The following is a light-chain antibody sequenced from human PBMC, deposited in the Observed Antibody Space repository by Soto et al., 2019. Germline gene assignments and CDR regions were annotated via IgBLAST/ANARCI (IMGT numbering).Light chain of an antibody. J-gene: IGKJ1*01. CDR2: GAS. CDR1: QYISSS. CDR3: QQYNNWPRT. V-gene: IGKV3-15*01. Sequence: EIVMTQSPATLSVTPGETATLSCRASQYISSSLTWYQHQPGQAPRLLIYGASTRATGIPARFSGSGSGTEFTLTISSLQSEDFAVYYCQQYNNWPRTFGQGTKVEIK.